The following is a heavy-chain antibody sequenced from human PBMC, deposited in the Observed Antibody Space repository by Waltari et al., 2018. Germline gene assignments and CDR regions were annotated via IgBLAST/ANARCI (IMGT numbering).Heavy chain of an antibody. V-gene: IGHV3-53*01. CDR3: AREKSGYYWYFDL. J-gene: IGHJ2*01. Sequence: EVQLVESGGGLIQPGGSLRLSCAASGFTVSSNYMSWVRQAPGKGLEWVSVIYSGGSTYYADSVKGRFTISRDNSKNTLYLQMNSLRAEDTAVYYCAREKSGYYWYFDLWGRGTLVTVSS. CDR1: GFTVSSNY. D-gene: IGHD3-3*01. CDR2: IYSGGST.